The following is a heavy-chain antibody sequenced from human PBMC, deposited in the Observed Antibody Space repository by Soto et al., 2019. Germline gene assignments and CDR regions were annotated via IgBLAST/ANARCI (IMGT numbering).Heavy chain of an antibody. V-gene: IGHV3-21*01. Sequence: GGSLRLSCAASGFTFSSYSMNWARQAPGKGLEWVSSISSSSSYIYYADSVKGRFTISRDNAKNSLYLQMNSLRAEDTAVYYCFIFCCCGVLRDLHSFRGQGSLVPV. J-gene: IGHJ1*01. CDR3: FIFCCCGVLRDLHSF. CDR2: ISSSSSYI. CDR1: GFTFSSYS. D-gene: IGHD3-3*01.